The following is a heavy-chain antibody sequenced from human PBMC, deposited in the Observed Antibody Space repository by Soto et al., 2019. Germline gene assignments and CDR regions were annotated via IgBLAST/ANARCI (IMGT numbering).Heavy chain of an antibody. Sequence: EGSLRLSCEVSGFSFSNYGIHWFRQAPGKGLEWVAVISHDGNSHHLADSVRGRFTISRVNSKNTVFLHMTSLRREDSAVYHCVKAQERSAQYFAVVITAFDFWGQGTMVTVSS. CDR3: VKAQERSAQYFAVVITAFDF. CDR2: ISHDGNSH. D-gene: IGHD3-22*01. V-gene: IGHV3-30*18. J-gene: IGHJ3*01. CDR1: GFSFSNYG.